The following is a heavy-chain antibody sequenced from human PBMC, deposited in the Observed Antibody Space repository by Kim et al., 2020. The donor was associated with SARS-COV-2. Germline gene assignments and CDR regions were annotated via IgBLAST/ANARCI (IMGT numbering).Heavy chain of an antibody. V-gene: IGHV4-31*03. D-gene: IGHD5-18*01. Sequence: SETLSLTCTVSGGSISSGGYYWSWIRQHPGKGLEWIGYIYYSGSTYYNPSLKSRVTISVDTSKNQFSLKLSSVTAADTAVYYCASHIQLWLRSDGYFDYWGQGTLVTVSS. CDR2: IYYSGST. J-gene: IGHJ4*02. CDR3: ASHIQLWLRSDGYFDY. CDR1: GGSISSGGYY.